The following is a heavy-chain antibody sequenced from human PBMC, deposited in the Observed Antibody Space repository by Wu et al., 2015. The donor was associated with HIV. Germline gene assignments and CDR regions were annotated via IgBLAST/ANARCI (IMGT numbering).Heavy chain of an antibody. D-gene: IGHD3-9*01. CDR2: IIPIFGTT. J-gene: IGHJ4*02. CDR3: ARGRYSSNTGFFDF. V-gene: IGHV1-69*05. CDR1: GGTFSRYA. Sequence: QVQLVQSGAEVKKPGSSVKVSCKASGGTFSRYAISWVRQAPGQGLEWMGGIIPIFGTTNYAQKFQGRVTVTTDEYTSTVYMELRNLRSDDTAIYFCARGRYSSNTGFFDFWGQGTLVTVSS.